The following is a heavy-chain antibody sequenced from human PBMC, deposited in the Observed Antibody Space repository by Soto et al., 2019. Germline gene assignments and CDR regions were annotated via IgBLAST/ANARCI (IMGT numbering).Heavy chain of an antibody. V-gene: IGHV1-2*04. D-gene: IGHD4-17*01. CDR2: INPNSGGT. CDR3: ARGGPYGDYAGY. J-gene: IGHJ4*02. CDR1: GYTFTSYD. Sequence: GASVKVSCKASGYTFTSYDMHWVRQAPGQGLEWMGWINPNSGGTNYAQKFQGWVTMTRDTSISTAYMELSRLRSDDTAVYYCARGGPYGDYAGYWGQGTLVTVSS.